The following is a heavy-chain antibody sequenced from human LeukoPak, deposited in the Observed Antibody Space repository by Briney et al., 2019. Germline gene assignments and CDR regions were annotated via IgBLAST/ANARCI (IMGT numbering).Heavy chain of an antibody. Sequence: AGGSLRLSCAASGFTFSSYDVHWVRQAPGKGLEWVAFIRYDGSNKYYADSVKGRFAISRDNSKSTLYLQMNSLRAEDTAVYYCAKSPGQYQLLFRFYYMDVWGRGTTVTVSS. V-gene: IGHV3-30*02. D-gene: IGHD2-2*01. CDR3: AKSPGQYQLLFRFYYMDV. J-gene: IGHJ6*03. CDR1: GFTFSSYD. CDR2: IRYDGSNK.